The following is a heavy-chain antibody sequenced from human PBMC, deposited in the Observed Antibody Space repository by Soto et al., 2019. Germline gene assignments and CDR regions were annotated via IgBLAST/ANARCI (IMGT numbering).Heavy chain of an antibody. V-gene: IGHV3-30-3*01. J-gene: IGHJ5*02. D-gene: IGHD2-2*02. Sequence: ESGGGVVQPGRSLRLSCAASGFTFSSYAMHWVRQAPGKGLEWVAVISYDGSNKYYADSVKGRFTISRDNSKNTLYLQMNSLRAEDTAVYYCARDGYCSSTSCYTSWFDPWGQGTLVTVSS. CDR3: ARDGYCSSTSCYTSWFDP. CDR1: GFTFSSYA. CDR2: ISYDGSNK.